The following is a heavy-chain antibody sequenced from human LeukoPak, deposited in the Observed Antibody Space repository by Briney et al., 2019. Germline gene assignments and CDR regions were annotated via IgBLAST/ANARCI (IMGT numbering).Heavy chain of an antibody. CDR2: VSYSGST. J-gene: IGHJ5*02. D-gene: IGHD7-27*01. Sequence: SETLSLTCTVSGGSISSYYWSWIRQPPGKELEWIGYVSYSGSTKYNPSLKSRVTISLDKSENQLSLKLSSVTAADTAVYYCVKRTDWGNWFDPWGQGTLVTVSS. CDR1: GGSISSYY. V-gene: IGHV4-59*03. CDR3: VKRTDWGNWFDP.